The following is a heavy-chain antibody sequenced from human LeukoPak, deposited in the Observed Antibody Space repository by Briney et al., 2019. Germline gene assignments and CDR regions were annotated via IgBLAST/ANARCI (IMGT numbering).Heavy chain of an antibody. Sequence: KPSETLSLTCNVSVGSIRTYYWSWIRQPPGKGLEWIGYVYYSVSTNYKPSLKSRVTISVDTSKNQFSLRLRSVTAADTAVYYCARVTGTTGGLTLYYFDYWGQGTLVTVSS. CDR3: ARVTGTTGGLTLYYFDY. D-gene: IGHD1-7*01. CDR2: VYYSVST. J-gene: IGHJ4*02. V-gene: IGHV4-59*01. CDR1: VGSIRTYY.